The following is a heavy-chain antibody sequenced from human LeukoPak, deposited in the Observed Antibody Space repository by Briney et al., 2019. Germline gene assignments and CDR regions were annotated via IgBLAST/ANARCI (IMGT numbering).Heavy chain of an antibody. CDR3: ATVIYELGAGTKGHYYYYMDV. Sequence: VASVKVSCTVSGYTLTELSMHWVRQAPGNGLEWMGGFDPENGETIYAQKFQSRVTMTEDTSTDTAYMELSSLRSEDTAVYYCATVIYELGAGTKGHYYYYMDVWGKGATVTVSS. D-gene: IGHD1-26*01. J-gene: IGHJ6*03. V-gene: IGHV1-24*01. CDR1: GYTLTELS. CDR2: FDPENGET.